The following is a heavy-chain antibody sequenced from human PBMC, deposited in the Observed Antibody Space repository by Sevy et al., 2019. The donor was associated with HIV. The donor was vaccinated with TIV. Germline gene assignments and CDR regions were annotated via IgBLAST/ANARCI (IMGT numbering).Heavy chain of an antibody. D-gene: IGHD2-15*01. CDR2: IYPGDSDT. Sequence: GESLKISCKVSGFTFSNSWIGWVRQMPGKGLEWMGIIYPGDSDTRYSPSFQGQVTIVADKSTATAYLEWTSLKPSDTATYYCARRGGHVGKEDLLGYNGMDVWGQGTTVTVSS. CDR3: ARRGGHVGKEDLLGYNGMDV. V-gene: IGHV5-51*01. J-gene: IGHJ6*02. CDR1: GFTFSNSW.